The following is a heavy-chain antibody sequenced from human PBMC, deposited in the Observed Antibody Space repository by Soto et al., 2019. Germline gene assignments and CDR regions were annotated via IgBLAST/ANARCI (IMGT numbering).Heavy chain of an antibody. V-gene: IGHV1-3*01. CDR2: INAGNGNT. Sequence: ASVKVSCKASGYTFTSYSMHWVRQAPGQRLEWMGWINAGNGNTKDAQKFQGRVTITRDTSASTAYMELSSLRSEDTAVYYCARDVYGTSGWYFDLWGRGTLVTVSS. J-gene: IGHJ2*01. D-gene: IGHD1-1*01. CDR1: GYTFTSYS. CDR3: ARDVYGTSGWYFDL.